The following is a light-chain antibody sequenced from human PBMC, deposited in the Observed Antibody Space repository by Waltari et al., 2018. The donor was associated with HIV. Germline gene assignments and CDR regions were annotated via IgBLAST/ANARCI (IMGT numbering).Light chain of an antibody. CDR2: LGS. CDR3: MQALETPLI. Sequence: IVLTKSPVSWLVTLGRAASLSSRPSQSLLKSNGYIYLDLYLQKPGQSPQLLIYLGSNRASGVPDRFSASGSATDFTLKISRVEAEDVGVYYCMQALETPLIFGGGTKVQIK. J-gene: IGKJ4*01. V-gene: IGKV2-28*01. CDR1: QSLLKSNGYIY.